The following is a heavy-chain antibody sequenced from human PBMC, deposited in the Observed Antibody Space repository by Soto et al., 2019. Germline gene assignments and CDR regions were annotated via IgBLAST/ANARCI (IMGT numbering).Heavy chain of an antibody. J-gene: IGHJ5*02. Sequence: EVQLVESGGGLVQPGRSLRLSCAASGFTFDDYAMHWVRQAPGKGLEWVSGISWNSGSIGYADSVKGRFTISRDNAKNSLYLQMNSLRAEDTAVYYCAKDKTARLISTKYNWFDPWGQGTLVTVSS. V-gene: IGHV3-9*01. CDR2: ISWNSGSI. D-gene: IGHD6-6*01. CDR1: GFTFDDYA. CDR3: AKDKTARLISTKYNWFDP.